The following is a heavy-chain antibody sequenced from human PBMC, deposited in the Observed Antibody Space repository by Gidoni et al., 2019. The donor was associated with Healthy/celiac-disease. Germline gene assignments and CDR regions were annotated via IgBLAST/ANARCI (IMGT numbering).Heavy chain of an antibody. D-gene: IGHD1-26*01. CDR1: GFTFSSYG. CDR2: ISSSSSYI. J-gene: IGHJ3*02. V-gene: IGHV3-21*01. CDR3: ARVGVGATTYDAFDI. Sequence: EVQLVESGGGMVKTGGSLRLSCAASGFTFSSYGMNWVRQAPGKGLEWVSSISSSSSYIYYADSVKGRFTISRDNAKNSLYLQMNSLRAEDTAVYYCARVGVGATTYDAFDIWGQGTMVTVSS.